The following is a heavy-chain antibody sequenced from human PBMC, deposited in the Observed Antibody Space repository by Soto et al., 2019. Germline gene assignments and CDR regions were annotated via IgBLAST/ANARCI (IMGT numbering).Heavy chain of an antibody. CDR2: IWYDGSNK. Sequence: GGSLRLSCAASGFTFSSYGMHWVRQAPGKGLEWVAVIWYDGSNKYYADSVKGRFTISRDNSKNTLYLQMNSLRAEDTAVYYGASGTMGIAVAGTGGDAFDIWGQGTMVTVSS. V-gene: IGHV3-33*01. J-gene: IGHJ3*02. CDR3: ASGTMGIAVAGTGGDAFDI. D-gene: IGHD6-19*01. CDR1: GFTFSSYG.